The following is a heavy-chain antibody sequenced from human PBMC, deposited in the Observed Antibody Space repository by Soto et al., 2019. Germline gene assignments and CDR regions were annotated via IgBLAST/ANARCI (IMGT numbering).Heavy chain of an antibody. D-gene: IGHD6-6*01. CDR3: ARAGSSSSAAADY. CDR2: INPNSGGT. Sequence: QVHLVQSGAEVKKPGASVKVSCKASGYTFTGYYMHWVRQAPGQGLEWMGWINPNSGGTNYAQKFQGWVTMTSDTSISTAYMELSRLRSDDTAVYYCARAGSSSSAAADYWGQGTLVTVSS. CDR1: GYTFTGYY. J-gene: IGHJ4*02. V-gene: IGHV1-2*04.